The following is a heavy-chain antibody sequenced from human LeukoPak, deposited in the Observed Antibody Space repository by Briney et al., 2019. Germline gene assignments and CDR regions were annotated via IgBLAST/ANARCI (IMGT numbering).Heavy chain of an antibody. Sequence: GGSQRLSCAASGFTFSSYSMNWVRQAPGKGLEWVSSISSSSSYIYYADSVKGRFTISRDNAKNSLYLQMNSLRAEDTAVYYCARDCSGGSCYAHWGQGTLVTVSS. CDR2: ISSSSSYI. CDR3: ARDCSGGSCYAH. V-gene: IGHV3-21*01. D-gene: IGHD2-15*01. J-gene: IGHJ4*02. CDR1: GFTFSSYS.